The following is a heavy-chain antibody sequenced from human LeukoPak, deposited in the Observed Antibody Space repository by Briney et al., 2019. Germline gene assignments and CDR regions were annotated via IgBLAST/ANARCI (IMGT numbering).Heavy chain of an antibody. CDR3: ATDSHYAFDF. Sequence: GGSLRLSCAASGFTFSSYAMHWVRQAPGKGLEWVAVISYDGSNKYYADSVRGRFTISRDDAKNSLYLQMNSLRDEDTAVYYCATDSHYAFDFWGLGTLVTVSS. J-gene: IGHJ4*02. CDR1: GFTFSSYA. CDR2: ISYDGSNK. V-gene: IGHV3-30*04. D-gene: IGHD4-17*01.